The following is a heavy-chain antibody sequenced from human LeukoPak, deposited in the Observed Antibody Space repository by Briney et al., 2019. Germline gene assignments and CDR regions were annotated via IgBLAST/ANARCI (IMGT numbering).Heavy chain of an antibody. CDR2: MLDTVTT. Sequence: SETLSLTCTVSGGSMNSHYWSWIRQPPGEGLEWIGYMLDTVTTKDNPSLKSRFTLSADTSKNQFSLRLTSVTAADTAVYYCATIKRGNIYGYFDFWGQESWSPFPQ. V-gene: IGHV4-59*11. D-gene: IGHD5-18*01. CDR1: GGSMNSHY. CDR3: ATIKRGNIYGYFDF. J-gene: IGHJ4*01.